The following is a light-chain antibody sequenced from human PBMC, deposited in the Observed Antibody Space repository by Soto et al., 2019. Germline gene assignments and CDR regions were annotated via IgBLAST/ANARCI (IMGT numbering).Light chain of an antibody. CDR1: ASDVGVYNY. Sequence: QSFLTQPPSASGSLGQSVTISCTGTASDVGVYNYVSWYQQHPGKAPKLMIYEVTKRPSGVPDRFSGSKSGNTASLTVSGLQAEDEADYYCSSYAGSSTLYVFGTGTKVTVL. J-gene: IGLJ1*01. CDR2: EVT. V-gene: IGLV2-8*01. CDR3: SSYAGSSTLYV.